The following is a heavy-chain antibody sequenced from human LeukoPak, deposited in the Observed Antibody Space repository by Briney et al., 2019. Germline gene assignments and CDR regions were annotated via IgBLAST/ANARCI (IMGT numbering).Heavy chain of an antibody. CDR2: IYYSGST. J-gene: IGHJ5*02. D-gene: IGHD4-17*01. CDR3: ARNLRGLRRQKNWFDP. CDR1: GGSISSSSYY. Sequence: PSETLSLTCTVSGGSISSSSYYWGWIRQPPGKGLEWIGSIYYSGSTYYNPSLKSRVTISVDTSKNQFSLKLSSVTAADTAVCYCARNLRGLRRQKNWFDPWGQGTLVTVSS. V-gene: IGHV4-39*01.